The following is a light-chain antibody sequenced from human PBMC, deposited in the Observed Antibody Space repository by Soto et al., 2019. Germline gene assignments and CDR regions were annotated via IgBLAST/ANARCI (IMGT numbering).Light chain of an antibody. V-gene: IGLV2-11*01. CDR1: SSDVGGYNY. CDR2: DVS. Sequence: QSALTQPRSVSGSPGQSVTISCTGTSSDVGGYNYVSWYQQHPGKDPKLMIYDVSKRPSGVPDRVSGSKSGNTASLTISGLQAEDEDDYYCFSYASSYVFGTGTKVTVL. CDR3: FSYASSYV. J-gene: IGLJ1*01.